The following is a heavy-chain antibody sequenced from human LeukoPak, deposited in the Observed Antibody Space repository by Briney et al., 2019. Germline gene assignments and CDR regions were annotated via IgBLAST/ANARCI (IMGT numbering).Heavy chain of an antibody. Sequence: KTSETLSLTCSVSGDSISSGGYSWNWIRQAPGNGLEWIGYIYYTGVTYYNPSLKSRSDISVDTSKNQFSLKLSSVTAADTAVYYCARDVVTYYSDKGALEIWGRGTMVTVSS. CDR1: GDSISSGGYS. V-gene: IGHV4-30-4*07. D-gene: IGHD3-22*01. CDR3: ARDVVTYYSDKGALEI. CDR2: IYYTGVT. J-gene: IGHJ3*02.